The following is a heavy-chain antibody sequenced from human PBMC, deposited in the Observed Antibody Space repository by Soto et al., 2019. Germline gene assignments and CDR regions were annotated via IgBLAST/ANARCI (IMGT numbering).Heavy chain of an antibody. D-gene: IGHD3-10*01. CDR3: ASQPGGGGY. CDR1: GFTVSNNY. J-gene: IGHJ4*02. CDR2: IYSGGYT. Sequence: EVQLVESGGGLIQPGGSLRLSCAVSGFTVSNNYMSWVRQAPGKGLEGVSVIYSGGYTAYGDSVKGRFTISRDNSKNTINLEMDRVGAADTPCYDWASQPGGGGYWGQGTLVTVSS. V-gene: IGHV3-53*01.